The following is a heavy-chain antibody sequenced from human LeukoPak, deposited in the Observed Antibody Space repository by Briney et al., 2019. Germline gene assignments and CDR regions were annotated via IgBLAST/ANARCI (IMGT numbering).Heavy chain of an antibody. CDR1: GGSFSGYY. CDR3: ARRLGRKFGERFYYYHHMDV. J-gene: IGHJ6*03. V-gene: IGHV4-34*01. CDR2: MNHSGST. D-gene: IGHD3-10*01. Sequence: PSETLSLTCAVYGGSFSGYYWSWIRQPPGKGLEWIGEMNHSGSTNYNPSLKSRVTISVDTSKNQFSLKLSSVTAADTAVYYCARRLGRKFGERFYYYHHMDVWGKGTTVTISS.